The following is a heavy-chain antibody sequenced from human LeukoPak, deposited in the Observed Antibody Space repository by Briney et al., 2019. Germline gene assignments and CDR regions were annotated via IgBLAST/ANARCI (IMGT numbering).Heavy chain of an antibody. Sequence: PGGSLRLSCAASGFTLSSYAMSWVRQAPGMGLEWVSAISSGSTTYYGESVKGRFTISRDNSKSTLYLQMNSLRADDTAVYYCAKGWYCSGGSCYSGFHFDYWGQGILVAVSS. CDR3: AKGWYCSGGSCYSGFHFDY. V-gene: IGHV3-23*01. D-gene: IGHD2-15*01. J-gene: IGHJ4*02. CDR1: GFTLSSYA. CDR2: ISSGSTT.